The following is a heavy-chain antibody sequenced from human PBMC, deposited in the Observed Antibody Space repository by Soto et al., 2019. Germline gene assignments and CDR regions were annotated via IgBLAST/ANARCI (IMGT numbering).Heavy chain of an antibody. CDR3: ARVVGYTYAYYYFDY. V-gene: IGHV3-11*01. J-gene: IGHJ4*02. D-gene: IGHD5-18*01. CDR2: ITSSGSSI. CDR1: GFSFSDYY. Sequence: QVDLVESGGGLVKPGGSLRLSCAASGFSFSDYYMSWIRQAPGKGLEWVSYITSSGSSIYYADSVKGRFTISRDNAKNSLYLQMNSLRAEDTAVYYCARVVGYTYAYYYFDYWGQGTLITVSS.